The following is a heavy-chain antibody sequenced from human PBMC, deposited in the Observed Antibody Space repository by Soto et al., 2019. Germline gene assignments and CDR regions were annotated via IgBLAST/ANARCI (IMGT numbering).Heavy chain of an antibody. CDR2: ISYDGSNK. CDR3: AKDSSSWYGSPRLAY. CDR1: GFTFSSYG. J-gene: IGHJ4*02. D-gene: IGHD6-13*01. V-gene: IGHV3-30*18. Sequence: SLRLSCAASGFTFSSYGMHWVRQAPGKGLEWVAVISYDGSNKYYADSVKGRFTISRDNSKNTLYLQMNGLRAEDTAVYYCAKDSSSWYGSPRLAYWGQGTLVTVSS.